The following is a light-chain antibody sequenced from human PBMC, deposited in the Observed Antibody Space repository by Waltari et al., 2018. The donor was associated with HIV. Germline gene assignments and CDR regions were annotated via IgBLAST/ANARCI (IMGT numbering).Light chain of an antibody. V-gene: IGLV1-47*01. CDR1: ISTLGGNF. CDR2: RND. Sequence: QSVVTQPPSPSGTPGQTISIPCSGDISTLGGNFVFWYQQRPGTAPRLLLYRNDQRPSGVPDRFSGSKSATSASLAISGLRSEDEADYHCSTWDNSLSHWVFGGGTKVTVL. J-gene: IGLJ3*02. CDR3: STWDNSLSHWV.